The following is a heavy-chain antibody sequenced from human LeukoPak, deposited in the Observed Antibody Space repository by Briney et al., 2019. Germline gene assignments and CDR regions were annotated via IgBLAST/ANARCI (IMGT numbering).Heavy chain of an antibody. CDR3: AREYYYDSSGYYYLNY. CDR1: GYSFTGYY. D-gene: IGHD3-22*01. Sequence: GASVKVSCKASGYSFTGYYMHWVRQAPGQGLEWMGWINPNSGGTKYAQKFKGRVTMTRDTSISTAYMELSRLRSDDTAVYYCAREYYYDSSGYYYLNYWGQGTLVTVSS. V-gene: IGHV1-2*02. CDR2: INPNSGGT. J-gene: IGHJ4*02.